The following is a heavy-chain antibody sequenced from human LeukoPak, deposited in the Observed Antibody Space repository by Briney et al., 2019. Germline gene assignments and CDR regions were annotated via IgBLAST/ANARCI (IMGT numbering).Heavy chain of an antibody. V-gene: IGHV4-34*01. CDR1: GGSFSGYY. D-gene: IGHD6-13*01. Sequence: SETLSLTCAVYGGSFSGYYWSWIRQPPGKGLEWIGEINHSGSTNYNPSLKSRVTISVDTSKNQFSLKLSSVTAADTAVYYCASLSADSSSWYYYYYYYMDVWGKGTTVTVSS. CDR2: INHSGST. J-gene: IGHJ6*03. CDR3: ASLSADSSSWYYYYYYYMDV.